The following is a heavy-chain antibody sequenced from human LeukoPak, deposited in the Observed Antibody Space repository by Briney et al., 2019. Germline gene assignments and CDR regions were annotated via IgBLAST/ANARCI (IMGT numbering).Heavy chain of an antibody. CDR3: ARENPKYYFDY. CDR1: GYTLTSYY. V-gene: IGHV1-46*01. Sequence: ASVKVSCKASGYTLTSYYMHWVRQAPGQGLEWMGIINPSGGSTSYAQKFQGRVTMTRDTSTSTVYMELSSLRSEDTAVYYCARENPKYYFDYWGQGTLVTVSS. CDR2: INPSGGST. J-gene: IGHJ4*02.